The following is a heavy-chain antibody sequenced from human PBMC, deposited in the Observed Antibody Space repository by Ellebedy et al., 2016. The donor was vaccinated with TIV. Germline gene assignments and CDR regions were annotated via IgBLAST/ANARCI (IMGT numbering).Heavy chain of an antibody. Sequence: GGSLRLSXAASGFTFSSYAMSWVRQAPGKGLEWVSAISGSGGSTYYADSVKGRFTISRDNSKNTLYLQMNSLRAEDTAVYYCAKGDVVVPAAMRGFDPWGQGTLVTVSS. D-gene: IGHD2-2*01. CDR2: ISGSGGST. J-gene: IGHJ5*02. CDR3: AKGDVVVPAAMRGFDP. V-gene: IGHV3-23*01. CDR1: GFTFSSYA.